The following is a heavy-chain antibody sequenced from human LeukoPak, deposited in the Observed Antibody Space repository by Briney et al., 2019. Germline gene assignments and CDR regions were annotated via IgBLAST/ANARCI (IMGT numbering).Heavy chain of an antibody. CDR2: VSGSGGGT. CDR1: GFTFSSYA. D-gene: IGHD2/OR15-2a*01. V-gene: IGHV3-23*01. J-gene: IGHJ3*02. CDR3: ARAFSDAFDI. Sequence: GSLRLSCAASGFTFSSYAMSWVRQAPGKGLEWVSTVSGSGGGTYYADSVKGRFTISRDNSKNTLYLQMNSLRAEDTAVYYCARAFSDAFDIWGQGTMVTVSS.